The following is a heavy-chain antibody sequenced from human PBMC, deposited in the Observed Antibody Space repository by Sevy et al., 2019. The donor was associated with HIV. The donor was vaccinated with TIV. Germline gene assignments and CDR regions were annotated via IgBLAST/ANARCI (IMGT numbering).Heavy chain of an antibody. CDR3: ARATNLNAFDF. CDR1: GGSISSGGYY. CDR2: ISYSGST. D-gene: IGHD1-26*01. Sequence: SETLSLTCTVSGGSISSGGYYWSWIRQHPGKGLEWIGYISYSGSTNYKPSLKSRVTISVDTSKNQFYLKLSSVTAADTAVYYCARATNLNAFDFWGQGTMVTVSS. V-gene: IGHV4-31*03. J-gene: IGHJ3*01.